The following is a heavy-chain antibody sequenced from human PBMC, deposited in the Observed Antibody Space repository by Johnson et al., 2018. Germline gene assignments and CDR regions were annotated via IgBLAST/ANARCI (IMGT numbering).Heavy chain of an antibody. CDR1: GFSFSSYS. J-gene: IGHJ3*01. D-gene: IGHD2-21*01. CDR2: IRSDRDDT. Sequence: EVQLLETGGGLVQPGGSLRLSCAASGFSFSSYSMNWVRQAPGKGLEWISYIRSDRDDTFSPDSVRGRFIMSRNSAKDSVYLQMNSLRDEDTAVYYCVRDIHYAFDLWGQGTMITVSS. V-gene: IGHV3-48*02. CDR3: VRDIHYAFDL.